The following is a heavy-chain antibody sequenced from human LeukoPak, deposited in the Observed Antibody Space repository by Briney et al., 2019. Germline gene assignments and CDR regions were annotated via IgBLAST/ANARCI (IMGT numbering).Heavy chain of an antibody. CDR1: GGSISSSSYY. CDR3: ARRASCTNGVCHDTWYFDL. J-gene: IGHJ2*01. D-gene: IGHD2-8*01. CDR2: IYYTGST. Sequence: PSETLSLTCTVSGGSISSSSYYWGWIRQPPGKGLEWIGSIYYTGSTYYNPSLKSRVTISVDTSKNQFSLKLSSVTAAGTAVYYCARRASCTNGVCHDTWYFDLWGRGTLVTVSS. V-gene: IGHV4-39*01.